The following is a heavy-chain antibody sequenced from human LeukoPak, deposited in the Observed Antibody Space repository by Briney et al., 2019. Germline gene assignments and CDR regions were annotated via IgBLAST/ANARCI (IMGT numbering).Heavy chain of an antibody. CDR3: AKYLGKYSYGYSGLEY. Sequence: AGSLRLSCSASGFTFISCAMTWVRQAPGKGREWVSSLSGSGASTFYPDSVKGRLTLSKDNSNNPLSLQMSSLRADDRAVYFCAKYLGKYSYGYSGLEYWGQGTLVNVFS. CDR1: GFTFISCA. D-gene: IGHD5-18*01. CDR2: LSGSGAST. J-gene: IGHJ4*02. V-gene: IGHV3-23*01.